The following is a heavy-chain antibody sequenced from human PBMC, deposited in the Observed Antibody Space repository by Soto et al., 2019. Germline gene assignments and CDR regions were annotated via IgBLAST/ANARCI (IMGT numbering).Heavy chain of an antibody. V-gene: IGHV4-30-2*01. CDR1: GGSISSGGYS. Sequence: QLQLQESGSGLVKPSQTLSLTCAVSGGSISSGGYSWSWIRQPPGKGLEWIGYIYHSGSTYYNPSLKRRVTISVDRSKNQFSRQLSSVTAADTAVYYCAGGQVVAAQHWGQGTLVTVSS. CDR2: IYHSGST. J-gene: IGHJ4*02. CDR3: AGGQVVAAQH. D-gene: IGHD2-15*01.